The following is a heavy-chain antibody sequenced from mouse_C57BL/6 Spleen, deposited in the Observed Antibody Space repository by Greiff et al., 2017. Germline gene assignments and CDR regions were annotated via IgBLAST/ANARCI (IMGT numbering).Heavy chain of an antibody. CDR3: ARAPGSSSWYAY. D-gene: IGHD1-1*01. V-gene: IGHV1-4*01. CDR1: GYTFTSYT. J-gene: IGHJ3*01. Sequence: QVQLQQSGAELARPGASVQMSCKASGYTFTSYTSHCVKQRPGQGLEWIGYINPSSGYTKYNQKFKDKATLTADKSSSTAYMQLSSQTSEDSAVYYCARAPGSSSWYAYWGQGTLVTVSA. CDR2: INPSSGYT.